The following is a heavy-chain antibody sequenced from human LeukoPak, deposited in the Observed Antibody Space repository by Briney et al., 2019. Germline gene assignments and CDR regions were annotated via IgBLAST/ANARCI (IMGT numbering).Heavy chain of an antibody. CDR1: GGSISSGSYY. CDR3: ARGYYDSSGPYYFRY. D-gene: IGHD3-22*01. CDR2: IYTSGST. V-gene: IGHV4-61*02. J-gene: IGHJ4*02. Sequence: SQTLSLTCTVSGGSISSGSYYWSWIRQPAGKGLEWIGRIYTSGSTNYNPSLKSRVTISVDTSKNQFSLKLSSVTAADTAVYYCARGYYDSSGPYYFRYWGQGTLVTVSS.